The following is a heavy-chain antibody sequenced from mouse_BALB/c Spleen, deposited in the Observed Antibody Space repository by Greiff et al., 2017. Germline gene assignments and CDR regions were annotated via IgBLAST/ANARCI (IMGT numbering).Heavy chain of an antibody. CDR3: ARDPFDY. J-gene: IGHJ2*01. CDR2: ISYSGST. CDR1: GYSITSDYA. V-gene: IGHV3-2*02. Sequence: EVKLEESGPGLVKPSQSLSLTCTVTGYSITSDYAWNWIRQFPGNKLEWMGYISYSGSTSYNPSLKSRISITRDTSKNQFFLQLNSVTTEDTATYYCARDPFDYWGQGTTLTVSS.